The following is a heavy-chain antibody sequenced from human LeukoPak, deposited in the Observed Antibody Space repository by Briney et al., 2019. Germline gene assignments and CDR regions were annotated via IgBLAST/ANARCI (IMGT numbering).Heavy chain of an antibody. CDR2: ISGSGGST. V-gene: IGHV3-23*01. CDR3: ARRRYYYDSSGRTTYYYMDV. Sequence: GGSLRLSCAASGFTFSSYWMTWVRQAPGKGLEWVSAISGSGGSTYYADSVKGRFTISRDNSKNTLYLQMNSLRAEDTAVYYCARRRYYYDSSGRTTYYYMDVWGKGTTVTVSS. CDR1: GFTFSSYW. J-gene: IGHJ6*03. D-gene: IGHD3-22*01.